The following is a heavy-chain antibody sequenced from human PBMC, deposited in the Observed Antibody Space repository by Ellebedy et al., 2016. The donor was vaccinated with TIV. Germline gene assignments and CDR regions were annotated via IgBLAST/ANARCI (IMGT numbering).Heavy chain of an antibody. V-gene: IGHV3-9*02. D-gene: IGHD3-10*01. Sequence: PGGSLRLSCAASGFKSGDYYMYWVRQAPGKGLEWVSGISKNSGSVVYADPVKGRFTISRDNAKNSLYLQMNSLRGEDTALYYCARSYYGSGSPDYWGQGTLVTVSS. CDR2: ISKNSGSV. CDR3: ARSYYGSGSPDY. J-gene: IGHJ4*02. CDR1: GFKSGDYY.